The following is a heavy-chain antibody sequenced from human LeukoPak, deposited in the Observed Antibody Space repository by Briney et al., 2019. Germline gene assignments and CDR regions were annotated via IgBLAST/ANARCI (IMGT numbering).Heavy chain of an antibody. J-gene: IGHJ4*02. CDR1: GYTFTIYD. CDR2: MNPNSGNT. Sequence: ASVKVSCKASGYTFTIYDINWVRQATGQGLEWMGWMNPNSGNTGYAQKFQGRVTITSNTSISTAYMELSSLRSDDTAVYYCARDRYYDSSGYLNCLSYWGQGTLVTVSS. D-gene: IGHD3-22*01. V-gene: IGHV1-8*03. CDR3: ARDRYYDSSGYLNCLSY.